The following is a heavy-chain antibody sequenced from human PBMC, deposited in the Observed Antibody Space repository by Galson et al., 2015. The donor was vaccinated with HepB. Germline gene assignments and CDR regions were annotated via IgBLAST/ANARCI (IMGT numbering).Heavy chain of an antibody. Sequence: SVKVSCKASGYTFTSYDINWVRQATGQGLERMGWMNPNSGNTGYAQKFQGRVTMTRNTSISTAYMELSSLRSEDTAVYYCARGKGASSSWYVFGSTSWFDPWGQGTLVTVSS. CDR3: ARGKGASSSWYVFGSTSWFDP. CDR1: GYTFTSYD. J-gene: IGHJ5*02. V-gene: IGHV1-8*01. D-gene: IGHD6-13*01. CDR2: MNPNSGNT.